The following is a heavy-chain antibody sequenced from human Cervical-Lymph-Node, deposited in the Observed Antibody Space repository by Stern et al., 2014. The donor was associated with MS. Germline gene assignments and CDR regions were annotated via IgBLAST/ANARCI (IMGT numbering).Heavy chain of an antibody. CDR3: ARLPRIVGARGHFDY. Sequence: EVQLLESGAEATKPGESLKISCKASGYTFTSHWIGWVRQMPGKGLEWMGIIYPGDSDIRYSPSFYGQVTISVDKSISVAYLQWSSLQASDTAMYYCARLPRIVGARGHFDYWGQGTLVTVSS. CDR2: IYPGDSDI. CDR1: GYTFTSHW. D-gene: IGHD1-26*01. V-gene: IGHV5-51*03. J-gene: IGHJ4*02.